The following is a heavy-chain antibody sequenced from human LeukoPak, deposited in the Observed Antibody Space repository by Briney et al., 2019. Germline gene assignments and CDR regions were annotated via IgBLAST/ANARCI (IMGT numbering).Heavy chain of an antibody. J-gene: IGHJ3*02. V-gene: IGHV4-59*01. CDR3: ASPGRATEHDAFDI. CDR1: GGSSSSYY. CDR2: IYYSGST. Sequence: SETLSLTCTVSGGSSSSYYWSWIRQPPGKGLEWIGYIYYSGSTNYNPSLKSRVTISVDTSKNQFSLKLSSVTAADTAVYYCASPGRATEHDAFDIWGQGTMVTVSS. D-gene: IGHD2-15*01.